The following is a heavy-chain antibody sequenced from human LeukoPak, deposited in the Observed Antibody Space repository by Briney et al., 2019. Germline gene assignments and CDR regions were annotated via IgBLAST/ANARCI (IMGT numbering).Heavy chain of an antibody. Sequence: ASVKVSCKASGYTFTSYDINWVRQATGQGLEWMGWMNPNSGNTGYAQKFQGRVTITRNTSISTAYMELSSLRSEDTAVYFCAREQYSSSSVRDAFDIWGQGTMVTVSS. CDR2: MNPNSGNT. V-gene: IGHV1-8*03. CDR3: AREQYSSSSVRDAFDI. J-gene: IGHJ3*02. D-gene: IGHD6-6*01. CDR1: GYTFTSYD.